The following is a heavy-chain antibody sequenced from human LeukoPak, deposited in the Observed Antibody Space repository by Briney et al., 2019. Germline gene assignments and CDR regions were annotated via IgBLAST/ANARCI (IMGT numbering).Heavy chain of an antibody. CDR3: ARLPLGAFGEVLNFDY. D-gene: IGHD3-16*01. V-gene: IGHV4-39*01. CDR1: GASISSSNYY. J-gene: IGHJ4*02. CDR2: IYSSGNT. Sequence: SETLSLTCAVSGASISSSNYYWGWVRQSPGKGLEWIGNIYSSGNTYYNASLKSRVTMYIDTSKRQFSLKVKSVTAADTAVYYCARLPLGAFGEVLNFDYWGQGTPVTVSS.